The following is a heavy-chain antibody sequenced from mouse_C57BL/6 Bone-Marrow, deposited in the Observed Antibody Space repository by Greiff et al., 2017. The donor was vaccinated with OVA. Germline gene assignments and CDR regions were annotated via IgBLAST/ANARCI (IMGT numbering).Heavy chain of an antibody. D-gene: IGHD2-4*01. CDR2: IYPSDSET. CDR1: GYTFTSYW. CDR3: ARGYDYDVGFDY. J-gene: IGHJ2*01. V-gene: IGHV1-61*01. Sequence: VQLQQPGAELVRPGSSVKLSCKASGYTFTSYWMDWVKQRPGQGLEWIGNIYPSDSETHYNQKFKDKATLTVDKSSSTAYMQLSSLTSENSAVYYGARGYDYDVGFDYWGQGTTLTVSS.